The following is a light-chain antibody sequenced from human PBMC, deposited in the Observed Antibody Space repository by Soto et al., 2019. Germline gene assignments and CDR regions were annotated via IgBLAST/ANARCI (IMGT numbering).Light chain of an antibody. CDR2: DAS. CDR1: QSVSSY. Sequence: EIVLTQSPATLSLSPGERATLSCRASQSVSSYLAWYQQKPGQAPRLLIYDASNRATGIPARFSGSGSGTDFTLPISSLEPEDFAVYYCQQRSNWLTWTFGQGTKVEIQ. V-gene: IGKV3-11*01. CDR3: QQRSNWLTWT. J-gene: IGKJ1*01.